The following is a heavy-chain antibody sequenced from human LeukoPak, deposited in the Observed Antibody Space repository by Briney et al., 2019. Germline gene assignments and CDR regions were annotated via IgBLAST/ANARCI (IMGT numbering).Heavy chain of an antibody. D-gene: IGHD2-2*01. CDR1: GYTFTSYG. CDR2: ISAYNGNT. J-gene: IGHJ4*02. Sequence: ASVKVSCKASGYTFTSYGISWVRQAPGQGLEWMGRISAYNGNTNYAQKLQGRVTMTTDTSTSTAYMELRSLRSDDTAVYYCARRARGYCSSTSCSVFDYWGQGTLVTVSS. CDR3: ARRARGYCSSTSCSVFDY. V-gene: IGHV1-18*01.